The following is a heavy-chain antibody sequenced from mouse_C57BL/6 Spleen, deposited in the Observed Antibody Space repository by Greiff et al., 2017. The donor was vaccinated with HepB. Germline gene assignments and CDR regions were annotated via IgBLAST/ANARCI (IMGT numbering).Heavy chain of an antibody. D-gene: IGHD3-1*01. V-gene: IGHV1-50*01. J-gene: IGHJ3*01. CDR3: ARDLPLGAY. Sequence: VQLQQPGAELVKPGASVKLSCKASGYTFTSYWMQWVKQRPGQGLEWIGEIDPSDSYTNYNQKFKGKATLTVDTSSSTAYMQLSSLTSEDSAVYYCARDLPLGAYWGQGTLVTVSA. CDR1: GYTFTSYW. CDR2: IDPSDSYT.